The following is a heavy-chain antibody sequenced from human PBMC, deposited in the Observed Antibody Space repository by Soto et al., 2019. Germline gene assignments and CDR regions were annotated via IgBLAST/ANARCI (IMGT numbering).Heavy chain of an antibody. V-gene: IGHV1-69*02. CDR3: ARVGESSCWSWNWFDP. D-gene: IGHD6-19*01. J-gene: IGHJ5*02. CDR1: GGTFSSYT. Sequence: QVQLVQSGAEVKKPGSSVKVSCKASGGTFSSYTISWVRQAPGQGLEWMGRIIPILGIANYAQKFQGRVTITADKSTSTAYMELSSLRSEDTAVYYCARVGESSCWSWNWFDPWGQGTLVTVSS. CDR2: IIPILGIA.